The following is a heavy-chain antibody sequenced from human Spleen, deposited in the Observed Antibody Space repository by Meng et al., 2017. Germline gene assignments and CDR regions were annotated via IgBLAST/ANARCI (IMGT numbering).Heavy chain of an antibody. CDR2: MKSNVDGGTV. CDR1: GFTFSNAW. Sequence: EVQLVESGGGFVKPGGSLRLSCAASGFTFSNAWMTWVRQAPGKGLEWIGRMKSNVDGGTVDYAAAVKGRFFISRDDSENTFHLQMNSLKTEDTAVYYCSGHVDYWGHGTLVTVSS. CDR3: SGHVDY. J-gene: IGHJ4*01. V-gene: IGHV3-15*01.